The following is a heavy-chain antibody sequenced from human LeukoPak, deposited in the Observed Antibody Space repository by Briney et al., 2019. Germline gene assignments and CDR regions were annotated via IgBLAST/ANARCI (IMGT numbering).Heavy chain of an antibody. CDR1: GGSISSSSYY. CDR3: ATTTIRLGY. D-gene: IGHD1-26*01. J-gene: IGHJ4*02. Sequence: ETLSLTCTVSGGSISSSSYYWGWIRQPPGKGLEWIGSMYYRGSTYHNPSLKSRVTISVDTSKNQFSLKLSSVTAADTAVYYCATTTIRLGYWGQGTLVTVSS. CDR2: MYYRGST. V-gene: IGHV4-39*07.